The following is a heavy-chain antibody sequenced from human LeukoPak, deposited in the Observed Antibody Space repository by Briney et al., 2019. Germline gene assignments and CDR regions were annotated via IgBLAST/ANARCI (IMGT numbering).Heavy chain of an antibody. CDR1: GGSISSYY. CDR3: ARVATLGIYYYYGMDV. Sequence: TSETLSLTCTVSGGSISSYYWSWIRQPPGKGLEWIGYIYYSGSTNYNPSLKSRVTISVDTSKNQFSLKLSSVTAADTAVYYCARVATLGIYYYYGMDVWGQGTTVTVSS. D-gene: IGHD5-12*01. V-gene: IGHV4-59*01. J-gene: IGHJ6*02. CDR2: IYYSGST.